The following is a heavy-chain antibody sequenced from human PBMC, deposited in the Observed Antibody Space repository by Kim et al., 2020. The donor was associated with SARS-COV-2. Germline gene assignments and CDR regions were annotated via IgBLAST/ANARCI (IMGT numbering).Heavy chain of an antibody. V-gene: IGHV3-21*01. J-gene: IGHJ6*02. CDR3: AREVVIIPYYYYGMDV. Sequence: SVKGRFAISRYNAKNSLYLQMNSLRAEDTAVYYCAREVVIIPYYYYGMDVWGQGATVTVSS. D-gene: IGHD3-3*01.